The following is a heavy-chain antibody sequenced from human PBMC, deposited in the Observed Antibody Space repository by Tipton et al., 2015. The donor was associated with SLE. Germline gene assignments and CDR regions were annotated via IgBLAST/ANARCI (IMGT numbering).Heavy chain of an antibody. Sequence: TLSLTCTVSGSSISSAYYWGWIRQTPGKGLEWIGHIYYTGSTRYNPSLKSRVTILVDTSKNQFSLKLSSVTAADTAVYYCASARDHWLVYDYWGQGTLVTVSS. CDR1: GSSISSAYY. D-gene: IGHD6-19*01. V-gene: IGHV4-59*01. J-gene: IGHJ4*02. CDR3: ASARDHWLVYDY. CDR2: IYYTGST.